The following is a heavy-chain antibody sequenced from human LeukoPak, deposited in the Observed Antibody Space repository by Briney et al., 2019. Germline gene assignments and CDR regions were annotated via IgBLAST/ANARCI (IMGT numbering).Heavy chain of an antibody. D-gene: IGHD6-19*01. Sequence: GGSLRLSCAASGFTFSSYAMSWVRQAPGKGLEWVSAISGSGGSTYYADSVKGRFTISRDNSKNTLYPQMNSLRAEDTAVYYCAKDHSSGWYYPFDYWGQGTLVTVSS. CDR3: AKDHSSGWYYPFDY. CDR2: ISGSGGST. CDR1: GFTFSSYA. V-gene: IGHV3-23*01. J-gene: IGHJ4*02.